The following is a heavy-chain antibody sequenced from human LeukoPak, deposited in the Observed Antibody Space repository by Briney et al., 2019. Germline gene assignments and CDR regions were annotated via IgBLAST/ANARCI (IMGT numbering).Heavy chain of an antibody. CDR2: ITSSSSAI. Sequence: GGSLRLSCAASGFTFSSYNMNWVRQAPGKGLEWVSCITSSSSAIYYADSVKGRFTISRDNAKNSLYLQMNSLRAEDTAVYYCARDGGYCSSTSCSPLWGQGTLVTVSS. V-gene: IGHV3-48*01. D-gene: IGHD2-2*01. CDR1: GFTFSSYN. CDR3: ARDGGYCSSTSCSPL. J-gene: IGHJ4*02.